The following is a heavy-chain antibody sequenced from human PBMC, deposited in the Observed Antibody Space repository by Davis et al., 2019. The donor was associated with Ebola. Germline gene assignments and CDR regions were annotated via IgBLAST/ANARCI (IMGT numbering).Heavy chain of an antibody. J-gene: IGHJ4*02. D-gene: IGHD5-18*01. CDR3: AKGGHGYSYGPYFDY. Sequence: GESLKISCAVSGFSFNNYAMNWVRQAPGKGLEWISYITSTSSVTYFADSVKGRFTISRDNAKESLYLQMSSLRDEDTAVYYCAKGGHGYSYGPYFDYWGQGTLVTVSS. V-gene: IGHV3-48*02. CDR2: ITSTSSVT. CDR1: GFSFNNYA.